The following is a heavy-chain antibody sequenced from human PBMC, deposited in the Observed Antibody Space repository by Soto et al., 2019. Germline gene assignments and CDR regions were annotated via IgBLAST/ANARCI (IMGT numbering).Heavy chain of an antibody. CDR2: IYWNGDE. J-gene: IGHJ4*02. D-gene: IGHD4-17*01. CDR1: GFSLFTNGVG. CDR3: GHRADYGDLPIFDY. Sequence: QITLKESGPTLVKPTQTLTLTCTFSGFSLFTNGVGVGWIRQPPGKALECLALIYWNGDERYSPLLKNRLTITKDTSKNQVVLTVTDTDPVDTATYYCGHRADYGDLPIFDYWGQGTLVTVSS. V-gene: IGHV2-5*01.